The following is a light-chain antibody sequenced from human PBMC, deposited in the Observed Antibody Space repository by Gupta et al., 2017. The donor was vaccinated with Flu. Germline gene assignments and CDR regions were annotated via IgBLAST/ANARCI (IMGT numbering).Light chain of an antibody. CDR3: RHYKNSPRT. CDR1: QGILYD. J-gene: IGKJ1*01. CDR2: GAL. V-gene: IGKV1-17*02. Sequence: DIQMTQSPDSLSASIGDTVTITCRTSQGILYDLAWFQQKPGKAPKRLIYGALSLQSDFPSRFSGSGSGTDFTLTINNLQPEDFATYYCRHYKNSPRTFGQGTMVEIK.